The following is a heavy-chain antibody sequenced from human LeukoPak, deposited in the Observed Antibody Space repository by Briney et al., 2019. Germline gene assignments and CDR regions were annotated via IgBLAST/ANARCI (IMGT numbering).Heavy chain of an antibody. J-gene: IGHJ3*01. D-gene: IGHD2-15*01. Sequence: ASVRVSCKVSRNTLTELAVHWVRQAPGKGLEWMGGVDPEDGQTIYAQKFQGRVAMTEDTSTDTAYMELRSLRYEDSAIYYCTTPGPGDVLAARDAFDVWGLGTLVTVSS. CDR2: VDPEDGQT. CDR1: RNTLTELA. V-gene: IGHV1-24*01. CDR3: TTPGPGDVLAARDAFDV.